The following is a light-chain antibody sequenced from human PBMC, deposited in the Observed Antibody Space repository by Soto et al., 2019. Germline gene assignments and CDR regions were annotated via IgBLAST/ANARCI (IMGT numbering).Light chain of an antibody. CDR1: QSVGTY. Sequence: EIVLTQSPAILSLSPGERATLSCRASQSVGTYLDWYQQKLGQAPRLLIYDASNRATGIPARFSGSGSGTDFTLTISSLQPEDFASFYCQQSFSTPPTFGQGTKLAIK. CDR2: DAS. J-gene: IGKJ2*01. V-gene: IGKV3-11*01. CDR3: QQSFSTPPT.